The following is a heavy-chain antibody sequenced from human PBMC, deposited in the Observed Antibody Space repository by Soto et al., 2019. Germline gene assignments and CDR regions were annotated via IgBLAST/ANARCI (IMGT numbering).Heavy chain of an antibody. CDR1: GFTFSSHW. V-gene: IGHV3-74*01. Sequence: PGGSLRLSCAASGFTFSSHWMHWVRQAPGKGLMWVSRINSDGSSTSYADSVKGRFTISRDNSRNTLYLQMNSLRAEDTALYYCAKLYSTTWYIFDYWGQGTLVTVS. J-gene: IGHJ4*02. D-gene: IGHD6-13*01. CDR3: AKLYSTTWYIFDY. CDR2: INSDGSST.